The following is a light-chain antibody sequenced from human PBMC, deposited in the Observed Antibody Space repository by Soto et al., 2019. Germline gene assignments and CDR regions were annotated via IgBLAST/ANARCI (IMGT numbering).Light chain of an antibody. CDR2: DAY. J-gene: IGKJ5*01. Sequence: VLTQSPVTLSLSPGERATLSCRASQSFRGLLAWYQQKPGQAPRLLIYDAYNRATGIPPRFSGSGSGTDFTLTISSLEPEDTAVYYCQQRHMWPITFGQGTRLEIK. V-gene: IGKV3-11*01. CDR1: QSFRGL. CDR3: QQRHMWPIT.